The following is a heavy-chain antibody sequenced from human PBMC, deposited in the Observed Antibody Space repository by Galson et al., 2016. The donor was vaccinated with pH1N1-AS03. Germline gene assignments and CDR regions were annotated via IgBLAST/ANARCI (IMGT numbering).Heavy chain of an antibody. V-gene: IGHV3-64*02. Sequence: SLRLSCAASGFIFSNHGMHWARQAPGKGPEFVARISSDGGSTYYADSVKARFTISRDNSKNTLYLQMDSLRVEDTAVYYCERAGGYWGQGPLVTVSS. CDR1: GFIFSNHG. CDR2: ISSDGGST. J-gene: IGHJ4*02. CDR3: ERAGGY.